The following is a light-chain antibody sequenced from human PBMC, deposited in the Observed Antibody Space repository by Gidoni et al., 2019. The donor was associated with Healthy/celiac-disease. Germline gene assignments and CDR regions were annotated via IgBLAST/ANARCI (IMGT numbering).Light chain of an antibody. CDR1: QSISSW. CDR2: KAS. V-gene: IGKV1-5*03. Sequence: DIQMTQSPSTLSASVGDRVTITCRASQSISSWLAWYQQKPGKAPKLLIYKASSLDSGVPARFSGSGSGTEFTLNISSLQPDDVATYYCKQYNSYPWTFGQGTKVEIK. J-gene: IGKJ1*01. CDR3: KQYNSYPWT.